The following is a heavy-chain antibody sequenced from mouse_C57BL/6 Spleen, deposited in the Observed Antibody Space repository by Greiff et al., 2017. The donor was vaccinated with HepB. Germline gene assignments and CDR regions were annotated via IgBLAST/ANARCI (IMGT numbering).Heavy chain of an antibody. CDR1: GYSITSGYY. J-gene: IGHJ3*01. D-gene: IGHD2-3*01. Sequence: DVKLQESGPGLVKPSQSLSLTCSVTGYSITSGYYWNWIRQFPGNKLEWMGYISYDGSNNYNPSLKNRISITRDTSKNQFFLKLNSVTTEDTATYYCARDRDGYYFAYWGQGTLVTVSA. CDR3: ARDRDGYYFAY. CDR2: ISYDGSN. V-gene: IGHV3-6*01.